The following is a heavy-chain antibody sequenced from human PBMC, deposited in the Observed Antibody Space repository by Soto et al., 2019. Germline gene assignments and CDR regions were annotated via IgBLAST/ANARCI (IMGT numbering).Heavy chain of an antibody. CDR2: IIPIFGTA. V-gene: IGHV1-69*13. D-gene: IGHD6-13*01. J-gene: IGHJ4*02. CDR1: GGTFSSYA. Sequence: GASVKVSCKASGGTFSSYAISWVRQAPGQGLEWMGGIIPIFGTANYAQKFQGRVTITADESTSTAYMELSSLRSEDTAVYYCARDRPYSSSWDQWGQGTLVTVSS. CDR3: ARDRPYSSSWDQ.